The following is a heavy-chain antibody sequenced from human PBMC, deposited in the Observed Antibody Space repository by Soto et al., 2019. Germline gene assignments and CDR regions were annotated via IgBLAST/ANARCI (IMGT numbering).Heavy chain of an antibody. CDR3: GKERRGSGWFVCDY. D-gene: IGHD6-19*01. J-gene: IGHJ4*02. CDR2: ISGSGNDA. CDR1: GFPWSHDA. Sequence: GGSLRLSWAASGFPWSHDARSWGRQAPGKGVERVSAISGSGNDASYAASVRGRFTISRDNSRDTLYLQMNSLRADDTAVYYCGKERRGSGWFVCDYWGQGELVTVSS. V-gene: IGHV3-23*01.